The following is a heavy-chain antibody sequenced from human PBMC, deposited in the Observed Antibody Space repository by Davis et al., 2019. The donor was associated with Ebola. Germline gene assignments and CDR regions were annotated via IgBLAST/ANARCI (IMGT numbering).Heavy chain of an antibody. CDR1: GYTFTSYA. Sequence: ASVKVSCKASGYTFTSYAMNWVRQAPGQGLEWMGWISAYNGNTNYAQKLQGRVTMTTDKSTSTAYMELSSLRSEDTAVYYCAGLEGHNWNVGYWGQGTLVTVSS. CDR2: ISAYNGNT. V-gene: IGHV1-18*01. D-gene: IGHD1-20*01. CDR3: AGLEGHNWNVGY. J-gene: IGHJ4*02.